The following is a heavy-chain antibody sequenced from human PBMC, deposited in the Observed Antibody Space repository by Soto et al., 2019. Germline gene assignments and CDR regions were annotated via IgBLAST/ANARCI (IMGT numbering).Heavy chain of an antibody. V-gene: IGHV3-64*01. CDR2: ISSNGGST. CDR1: GFTFSSYA. J-gene: IGHJ4*02. CDR3: ARGGGSGRYYFDY. D-gene: IGHD3-10*01. Sequence: EVQLVESGGGLVQPGGSLRLSCAASGFTFSSYAMHWVRQAPGKGLEYVSAISSNGGSTYYANSVKGRFTISRDNSKNTLYFQMGSLRAEYMAVYYCARGGGSGRYYFDYWGQGTLVTVSS.